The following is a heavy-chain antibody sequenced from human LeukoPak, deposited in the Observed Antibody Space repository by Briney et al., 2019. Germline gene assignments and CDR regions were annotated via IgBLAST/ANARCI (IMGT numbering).Heavy chain of an antibody. J-gene: IGHJ3*02. CDR2: IYYTGST. D-gene: IGHD2-15*01. V-gene: IGHV4-59*01. Sequence: SETLSLTCAVSGGSISRYYWSWIRQPPGKGLDWIGYIYYTGSTYYNPSLKSRFTISVDTSKNQFSLKLNSVTAADTAVYYCARKSVAVRDAFDIWGQGKMVTVSS. CDR3: ARKSVAVRDAFDI. CDR1: GGSISRYY.